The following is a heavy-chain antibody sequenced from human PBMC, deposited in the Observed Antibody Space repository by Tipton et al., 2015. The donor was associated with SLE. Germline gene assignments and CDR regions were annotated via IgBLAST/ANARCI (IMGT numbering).Heavy chain of an antibody. CDR2: IYPADSDM. D-gene: IGHD3-22*01. V-gene: IGHV5-51*01. CDR3: ARQEDRGMDV. Sequence: VQLVQSGVAVKKAGESLKISCKGSGYSFSKYWIGWVRQMPGKGLEWMGIIYPADSDMRYSPSFQGQVTFSADKSINTAYLQWSSLKASDTAIYYCARQEDRGMDVWGQGTTVTVSS. J-gene: IGHJ6*02. CDR1: GYSFSKYW.